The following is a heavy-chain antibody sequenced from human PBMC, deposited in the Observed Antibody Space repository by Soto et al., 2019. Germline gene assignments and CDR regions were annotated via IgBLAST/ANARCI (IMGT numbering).Heavy chain of an antibody. Sequence: SETLSLTCAVSDYSIRSDYYWGWIRQPPGKGLEWIGSIYHSGSTYSNPSLKSRVTMSVDTSKNQFSLKLNSVTAADTAVYYCATVLSYSSGWYYWGQGTLVTVS. J-gene: IGHJ4*02. CDR3: ATVLSYSSGWYY. CDR2: IYHSGST. V-gene: IGHV4-38-2*01. CDR1: DYSIRSDYY. D-gene: IGHD6-19*01.